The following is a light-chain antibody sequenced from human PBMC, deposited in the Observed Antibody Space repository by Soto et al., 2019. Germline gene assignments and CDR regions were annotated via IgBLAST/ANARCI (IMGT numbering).Light chain of an antibody. Sequence: MTQFPATLPASPGGGATLSCRAAQDVTTNFAWYQLKRGQPPRLLIYDISTRATGVPDRFSGSGSGTELNLTISSLQSEDFAVYYCQKYNNWPQTCGQGTKVDIK. CDR2: DIS. V-gene: IGKV3-15*01. CDR1: QDVTTN. CDR3: QKYNNWPQT. J-gene: IGKJ1*01.